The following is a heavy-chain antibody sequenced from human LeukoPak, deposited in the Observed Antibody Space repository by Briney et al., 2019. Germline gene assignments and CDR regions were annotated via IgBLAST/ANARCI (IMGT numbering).Heavy chain of an antibody. V-gene: IGHV3-48*01. CDR2: ISSSSLSI. J-gene: IGHJ4*02. CDR3: ARDATPTQLWFRGSFDY. Sequence: GGSLRLSCTASGFTFSDFGMTWVRQAPGKGLEWVSYISSSSLSIYYADSVKGRFTISRDNARNSLYLQMNSLRAEDTAMYYCARDATPTQLWFRGSFDYWGLGALVTVAS. CDR1: GFTFSDFG. D-gene: IGHD5-18*01.